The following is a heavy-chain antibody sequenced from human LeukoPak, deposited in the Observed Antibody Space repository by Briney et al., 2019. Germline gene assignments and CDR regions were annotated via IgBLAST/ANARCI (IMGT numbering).Heavy chain of an antibody. J-gene: IGHJ3*02. CDR1: GYSISSGYY. CDR2: IYHSGST. D-gene: IGHD2/OR15-2a*01. V-gene: IGHV4-38-2*01. Sequence: PSETLSLTCAVSGYSISSGYYWGWIRQPPGKGLEWIGSIYHSGSTYYNPSLKSRVTISVDTSKNQFSLKLSSVTAADTAVYYCASPFYSSGAFDIWGQGTMVTVSS. CDR3: ASPFYSSGAFDI.